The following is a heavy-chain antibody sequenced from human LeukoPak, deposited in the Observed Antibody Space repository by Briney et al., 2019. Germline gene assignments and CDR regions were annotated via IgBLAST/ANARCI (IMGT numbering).Heavy chain of an antibody. CDR1: GGTFSSYA. Sequence: GASVKVSCKASGGTFSSYAISWVRQAPGQGLEWMGRIIPILGIANYAQKFQGRVTITADKSTSTAYMELSSLRSEDTAVYYCARFYDGYPPPIDYWGQGTLVTVSS. V-gene: IGHV1-69*04. D-gene: IGHD3-16*01. CDR2: IIPILGIA. CDR3: ARFYDGYPPPIDY. J-gene: IGHJ4*02.